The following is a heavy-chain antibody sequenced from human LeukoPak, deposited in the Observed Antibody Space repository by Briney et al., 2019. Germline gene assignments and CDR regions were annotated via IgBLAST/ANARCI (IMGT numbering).Heavy chain of an antibody. CDR2: IYTSGST. V-gene: IGHV4-4*07. Sequence: SETLSLTCTVSGGSISSYYWSWIRQPAGKGLEWIGRIYTSGSTNYNPSLKSRVTMSVDTSKNQFSLKLSSVTAADTAVYYCAGDHGIAAAGTKSYYYYYMDVWGKGTTVTVSS. D-gene: IGHD6-13*01. CDR1: GGSISSYY. CDR3: AGDHGIAAAGTKSYYYYYMDV. J-gene: IGHJ6*03.